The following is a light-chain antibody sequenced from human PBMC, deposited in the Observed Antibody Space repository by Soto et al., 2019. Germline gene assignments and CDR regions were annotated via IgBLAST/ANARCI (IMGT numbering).Light chain of an antibody. CDR3: QQSYTTPLT. J-gene: IGKJ5*01. V-gene: IGKV1-39*01. Sequence: DIQLTQSPSSLSASVGDRVALACRASQSINTNLNWYQQKPGSPPKLLIHTASTLQSGVPSRFSGSGSGTDFTLTITTLQPEDFETYYCQQSYTTPLTFGPGTRLEIK. CDR1: QSINTN. CDR2: TAS.